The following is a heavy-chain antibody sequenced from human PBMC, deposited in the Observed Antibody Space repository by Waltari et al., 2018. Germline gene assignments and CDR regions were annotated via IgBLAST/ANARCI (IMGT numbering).Heavy chain of an antibody. J-gene: IGHJ6*03. Sequence: QVQLQESGPGLVKPSETLSLTCTVSGGSISSHYWSWIRQPPGKGLEWIGYIYYSGSTNYHPSLKSRVTISVDTSKNQFSLKLSSVTAADTAVYYCARVGTIFGVVPSPDYYYMDVWGKGTTVTVSS. CDR1: GGSISSHY. D-gene: IGHD3-3*01. CDR3: ARVGTIFGVVPSPDYYYMDV. CDR2: IYYSGST. V-gene: IGHV4-59*11.